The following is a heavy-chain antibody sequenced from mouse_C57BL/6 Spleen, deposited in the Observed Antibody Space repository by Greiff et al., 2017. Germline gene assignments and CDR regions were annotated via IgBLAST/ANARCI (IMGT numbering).Heavy chain of an antibody. CDR1: GYTFTSYW. Sequence: QVQLKQPGAELVKPGASVKLSCKASGYTFTSYWMHWVKQRPGQGLEWIGMIHPNSGSTNYNEKFKSKATLTVDKSSSTAYMQLRSLTSEDSAVYYCARSGYYYGSSYWYFDVWGTGTTVTVSS. CDR3: ARSGYYYGSSYWYFDV. CDR2: IHPNSGST. D-gene: IGHD1-1*01. V-gene: IGHV1-64*01. J-gene: IGHJ1*03.